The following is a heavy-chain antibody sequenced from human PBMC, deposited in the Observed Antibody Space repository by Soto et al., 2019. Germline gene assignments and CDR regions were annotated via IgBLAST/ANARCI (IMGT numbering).Heavy chain of an antibody. J-gene: IGHJ4*02. CDR1: GFSFSNYA. Sequence: EVQLLESGGGLVQPGGSLRLSCEASGFSFSNYALSWVRQSPGKGLEWVSTFSAGGRAYYADSVKGRFTIAKDTSKNTLHLQASSLGAEDAAVYYCAKESLPEHYGDTLFDYWGQGTRVTVSS. CDR2: FSAGGRA. D-gene: IGHD4-17*01. CDR3: AKESLPEHYGDTLFDY. V-gene: IGHV3-23*01.